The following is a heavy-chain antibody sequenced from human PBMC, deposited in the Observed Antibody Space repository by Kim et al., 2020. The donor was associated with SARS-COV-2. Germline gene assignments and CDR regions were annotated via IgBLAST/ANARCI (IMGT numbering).Heavy chain of an antibody. V-gene: IGHV4-39*01. CDR2: IYYSGST. CDR1: GGSISSSSYY. D-gene: IGHD6-19*01. Sequence: SETLSLTCTVSGGSISSSSYYWGWIRQPPGKGLEWIGSIYYSGSTYYNPSLKSRVTISVDTSKNQFSLKLSSVTAADTAVYYCARRPYSSGWYDYYYYGMDVWGQGTTVTVSS. CDR3: ARRPYSSGWYDYYYYGMDV. J-gene: IGHJ6*02.